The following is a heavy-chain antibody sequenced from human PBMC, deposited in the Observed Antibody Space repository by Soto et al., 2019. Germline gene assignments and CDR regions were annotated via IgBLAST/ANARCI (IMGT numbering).Heavy chain of an antibody. CDR3: AKAPGRLWFGELSLNY. Sequence: EVQLLESGGGLVQPGGSLRLSCAASGFTFSSYAMSWVRQAPGKGLEWVSAISGSGGSTYYADSVKGRFTISRDNSKNTLYLKMNSLRAEDTAVYYCAKAPGRLWFGELSLNYWGQGTLVTVSS. D-gene: IGHD3-10*01. V-gene: IGHV3-23*01. CDR1: GFTFSSYA. CDR2: ISGSGGST. J-gene: IGHJ4*02.